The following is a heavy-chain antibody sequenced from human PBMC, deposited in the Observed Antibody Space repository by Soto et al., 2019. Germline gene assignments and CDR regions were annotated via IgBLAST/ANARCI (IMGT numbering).Heavy chain of an antibody. CDR3: ARDRGWLQPKGSFDY. Sequence: QVQRVESGAEVKKPGSSVKVSCKASGGTFNSHALTWVRQAPGQGLEWMGGIIPIFETSNYARKFQGRVTITADESTSTAFMELTSLTADDTAVYYCARDRGWLQPKGSFDYWGQGTLVTVSS. CDR2: IIPIFETS. J-gene: IGHJ4*02. V-gene: IGHV1-69*01. D-gene: IGHD5-12*01. CDR1: GGTFNSHA.